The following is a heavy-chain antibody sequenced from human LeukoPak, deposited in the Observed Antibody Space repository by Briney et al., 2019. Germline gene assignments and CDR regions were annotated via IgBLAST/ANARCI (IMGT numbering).Heavy chain of an antibody. CDR2: MNPFSANT. Sequence: ASVKVSCKASGYTFTNYDIHWVRQATGQGLEWMGWMNPFSANTGCAQNFQGRITITRNTSISTAYMELSSLRSEDTAVYYCARWLQYSYYYYMDVWGKGTTVTVSS. D-gene: IGHD5-24*01. J-gene: IGHJ6*03. V-gene: IGHV1-8*03. CDR1: GYTFTNYD. CDR3: ARWLQYSYYYYMDV.